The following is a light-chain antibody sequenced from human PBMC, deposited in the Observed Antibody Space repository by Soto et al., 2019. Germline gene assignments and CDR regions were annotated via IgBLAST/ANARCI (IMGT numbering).Light chain of an antibody. V-gene: IGKV3-20*01. J-gene: IGKJ4*01. Sequence: EIVLTQSPGTLSLSPGERATLSCRASQSVSSSYLAWYQQKPGQAPRLLSYGASSRATGIPDRFSGSGSGTDFTLTISRLEPEDVAVYYCQQYGSSRETFGGGTKVEIK. CDR3: QQYGSSRET. CDR1: QSVSSSY. CDR2: GAS.